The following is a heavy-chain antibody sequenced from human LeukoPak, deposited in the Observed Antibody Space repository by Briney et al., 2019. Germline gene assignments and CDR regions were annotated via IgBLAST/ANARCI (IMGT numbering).Heavy chain of an antibody. Sequence: SETLSLTCTVSGGSISSGDYYWSWIRQPPGKGLEWIGYIYYSGSTYYNPSLKSRVTISVDTSKNQFSLKLSSVTAADTAVYYCARVVHYDFWSGYEQDWYFDLWGRGTLVTVSS. CDR3: ARVVHYDFWSGYEQDWYFDL. V-gene: IGHV4-30-4*08. CDR2: IYYSGST. J-gene: IGHJ2*01. CDR1: GGSISSGDYY. D-gene: IGHD3-3*01.